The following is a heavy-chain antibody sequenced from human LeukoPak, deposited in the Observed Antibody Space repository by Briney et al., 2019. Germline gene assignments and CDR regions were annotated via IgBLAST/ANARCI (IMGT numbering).Heavy chain of an antibody. CDR3: AREGVGATPFDF. J-gene: IGHJ4*02. Sequence: SETLSLTCSVSGASISSYYWSWIRQPAGRGLEWIGRIYSRGSTDYNPSLKSRVTMSADTSKNQFSLKVTSVTAADTALYYCAREGVGATPFDFWGQGTLVTVSS. D-gene: IGHD2-15*01. V-gene: IGHV4-4*07. CDR2: IYSRGST. CDR1: GASISSYY.